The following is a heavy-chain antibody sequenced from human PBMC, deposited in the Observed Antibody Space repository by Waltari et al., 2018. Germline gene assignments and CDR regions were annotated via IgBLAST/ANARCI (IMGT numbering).Heavy chain of an antibody. CDR1: GGTFSSYT. V-gene: IGHV1-69*02. CDR3: ARGRYSYGSSFDY. CDR2: IIPILGIA. J-gene: IGHJ4*02. Sequence: QVQLVQSGAEVKKPGSSVKVSCKASGGTFSSYTISWVRQAPGQGLEWMGMIIPILGIANYAQKFQGRVTITADKSTSTAYMELSSLRSEDTAVYYCARGRYSYGSSFDYWGQGTLVTVSS. D-gene: IGHD5-18*01.